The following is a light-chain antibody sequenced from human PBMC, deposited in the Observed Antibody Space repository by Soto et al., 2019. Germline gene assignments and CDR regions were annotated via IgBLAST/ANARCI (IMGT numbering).Light chain of an antibody. Sequence: IVMRQSPATLSVSPGERATLCCRARQSVNIHLAWYQQKPGQAPRLLIYGASARATGIPAKFSGSGSGTEFTLTISSLQSEDFAVYYCQQYNKWPRTFGQGTKVDIK. CDR2: GAS. CDR3: QQYNKWPRT. J-gene: IGKJ1*01. V-gene: IGKV3D-15*01. CDR1: QSVNIH.